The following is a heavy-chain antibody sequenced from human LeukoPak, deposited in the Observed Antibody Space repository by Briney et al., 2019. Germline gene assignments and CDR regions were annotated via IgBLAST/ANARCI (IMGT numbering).Heavy chain of an antibody. CDR1: GFTFSSYA. D-gene: IGHD6-13*01. CDR3: ARVPGIAATAYYYYAMDV. Sequence: PGKSLRLSCAASGFTFSSYAMRWVRQAPGKGLEWVAVLSYDGSNTYHADSVKGRFTISRDNSKNTLYLQMNSLRPEDTAVYYCARVPGIAATAYYYYAMDVWGQGTTVTVSS. V-gene: IGHV3-30-3*01. J-gene: IGHJ6*02. CDR2: LSYDGSNT.